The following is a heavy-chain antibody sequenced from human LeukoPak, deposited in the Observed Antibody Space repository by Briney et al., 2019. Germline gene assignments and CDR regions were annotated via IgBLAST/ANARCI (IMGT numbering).Heavy chain of an antibody. CDR1: GYSFTSNV. V-gene: IGHV1-18*01. D-gene: IGHD2-8*01. J-gene: IGHJ5*02. CDR2: ISAYNGNT. CDR3: ARTRHGCTNGVCYNWFDP. Sequence: GASVKVSCKASGYSFTSNVISWVRQAPGQGLEWMGWISAYNGNTNYAQKLQGRVTMTTDTSTSTAYMELRSLRSDDTAVYYCARTRHGCTNGVCYNWFDPWGQGTLVTVSS.